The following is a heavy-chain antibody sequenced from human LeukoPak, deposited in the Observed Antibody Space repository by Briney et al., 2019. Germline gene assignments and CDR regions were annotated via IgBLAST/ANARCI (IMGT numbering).Heavy chain of an antibody. J-gene: IGHJ4*02. CDR3: ARYDCSSTSCLFDY. D-gene: IGHD2-2*01. V-gene: IGHV3-33*01. CDR2: IWYDGSNK. Sequence: GGSLRLSCAASGFTFSSYGMHWVRQAPGKGLEWVAVIWYDGSNKYYADSVKGRFTISRDNAKNSLYLQMNSLRAEDTAVYYCARYDCSSTSCLFDYWGRGTLVTVSS. CDR1: GFTFSSYG.